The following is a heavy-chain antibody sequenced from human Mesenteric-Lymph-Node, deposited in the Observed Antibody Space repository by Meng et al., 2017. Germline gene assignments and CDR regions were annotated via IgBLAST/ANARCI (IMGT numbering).Heavy chain of an antibody. D-gene: IGHD6-19*01. CDR3: ARGQSSVVDGALDI. J-gene: IGHJ3*02. V-gene: IGHV1-18*01. CDR2: ISTYNGNI. Sequence: ASVKVSCKASGYTFTSYGISWVRQAPGQGLEWMGWISTYNGNINYAQMFQGRVTMTTDTSTSTAYMELRSLRSDDTAVYYCARGQSSVVDGALDIWGQGTMVTVSS. CDR1: GYTFTSYG.